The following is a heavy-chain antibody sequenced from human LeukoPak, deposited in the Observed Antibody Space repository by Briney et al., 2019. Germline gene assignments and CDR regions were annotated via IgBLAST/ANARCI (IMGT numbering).Heavy chain of an antibody. CDR1: GFTFSSYA. V-gene: IGHV3-23*01. CDR3: AKLVTNPGNYFDY. J-gene: IGHJ4*02. CDR2: IGGSGSST. D-gene: IGHD2-21*02. Sequence: GSLSLSCAASGFTFSSYAMSWVRQAPGKGLEWVSAIGGSGSSTYYADSVKGRFTISRDNSKNTLYLQMNSLRAEDTAVYYCAKLVTNPGNYFDYWGQGTLVTVSS.